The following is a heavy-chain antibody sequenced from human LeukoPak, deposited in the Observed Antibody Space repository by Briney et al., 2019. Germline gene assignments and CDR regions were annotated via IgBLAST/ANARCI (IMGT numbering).Heavy chain of an antibody. Sequence: GASVKVSCKASGYTFTNYGISWVRQAPGQGLEWIGWVGAYDGDTNYAEKVQGRVTMTTDTSTSTAYLELRSLRSDDTAVYYCARDYDRWYNDCFDPWGQGTLVFVSS. CDR1: GYTFTNYG. CDR3: ARDYDRWYNDCFDP. J-gene: IGHJ5*02. D-gene: IGHD1-1*01. CDR2: VGAYDGDT. V-gene: IGHV1-18*01.